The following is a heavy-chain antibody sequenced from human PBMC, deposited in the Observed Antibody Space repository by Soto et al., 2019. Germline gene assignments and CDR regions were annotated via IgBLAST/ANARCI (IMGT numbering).Heavy chain of an antibody. Sequence: GGSLRLSCAASEFTFSDFWMSWVRQAPGKGLEWVAIIKQDGSEKYYVDSVKGRFTISRDNAEKSLYLQMNSLRGDDTAVYYCAGGFGFLHDDWGQGTLVTVSS. CDR2: IKQDGSEK. J-gene: IGHJ4*02. CDR3: AGGFGFLHDD. CDR1: EFTFSDFW. D-gene: IGHD3-10*01. V-gene: IGHV3-7*05.